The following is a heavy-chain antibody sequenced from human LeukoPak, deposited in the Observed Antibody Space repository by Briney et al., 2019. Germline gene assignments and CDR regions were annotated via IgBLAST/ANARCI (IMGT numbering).Heavy chain of an antibody. D-gene: IGHD6-19*01. CDR1: GFTFSSYD. V-gene: IGHV3-30*18. Sequence: GGSLRLSCAASGFTFSSYDMHWVRQAPGKGLEWVAVISYDGSNKYYADSVKGRFTISRDNSKNTLYLQMNSLRAEDTAVYYCAKLRTKWLVQIAFDIWGQGTMVTVSS. CDR3: AKLRTKWLVQIAFDI. CDR2: ISYDGSNK. J-gene: IGHJ3*02.